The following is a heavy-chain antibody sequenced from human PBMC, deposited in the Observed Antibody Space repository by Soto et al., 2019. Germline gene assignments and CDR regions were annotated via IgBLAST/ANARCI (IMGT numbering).Heavy chain of an antibody. J-gene: IGHJ6*02. Sequence: PGGSLRLSCEASGFFFSDYYMSWIRQAPGKGLETLCYISGTGDTTSYADSVKGRFTISRDDSLNTVFLQMNSLRPEDTAVYFCARAFCSPTSCYHHGGPQYISYYGMDVWGQGTAVTVSS. CDR3: ARAFCSPTSCYHHGGPQYISYYGMDV. CDR1: GFFFSDYY. CDR2: ISGTGDTT. V-gene: IGHV3-11*04. D-gene: IGHD2-2*01.